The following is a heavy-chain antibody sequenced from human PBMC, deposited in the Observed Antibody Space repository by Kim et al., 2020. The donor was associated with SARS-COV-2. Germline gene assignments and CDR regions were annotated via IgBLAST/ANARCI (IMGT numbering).Heavy chain of an antibody. CDR3: ARSEDYYGSCLPID. J-gene: IGHJ4*02. Sequence: VDSVKGRFTISRDNAKNSLYLQMNSLRAEDTAVYYCARSEDYYGSCLPIDWGQGTLVTVSS. D-gene: IGHD3-10*01. V-gene: IGHV3-7*01.